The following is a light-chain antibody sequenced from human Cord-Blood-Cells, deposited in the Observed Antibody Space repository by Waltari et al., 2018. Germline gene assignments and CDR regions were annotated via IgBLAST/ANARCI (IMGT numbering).Light chain of an antibody. V-gene: IGLV2-14*01. Sequence: QSALTQPASVSGSPGQSITIPCTGTSSDVCGYNYVSWYPQHPGKAPKLMFYEVSNRPSGVSNRFSGSKSGNTASLTISGLQAEDEADYYCSSYTSSSTYVFGTGTKVTVL. CDR3: SSYTSSSTYV. CDR1: SSDVCGYNY. J-gene: IGLJ1*01. CDR2: EVS.